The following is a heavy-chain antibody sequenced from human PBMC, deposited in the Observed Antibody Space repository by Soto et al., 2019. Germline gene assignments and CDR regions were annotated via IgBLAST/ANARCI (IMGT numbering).Heavy chain of an antibody. Sequence: SGPTLVNPTQTLTLTCTFSGFSLSTSGMRVSWIRQPPGKALEWLALIDWDDDKYYSTSLKTRLTISKDTSKNQVVLTMTNMDPVDTATYYCARIHYYDSSGYDGMDVWGQGTTVTVSS. D-gene: IGHD3-22*01. CDR1: GFSLSTSGMR. CDR3: ARIHYYDSSGYDGMDV. J-gene: IGHJ6*02. V-gene: IGHV2-70*01. CDR2: IDWDDDK.